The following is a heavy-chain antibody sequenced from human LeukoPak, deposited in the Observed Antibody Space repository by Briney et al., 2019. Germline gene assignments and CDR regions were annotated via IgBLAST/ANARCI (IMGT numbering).Heavy chain of an antibody. Sequence: ASVRVSCKASGYTFTSYAMHWVRQAPGQGLEWMGWINTNTRKPTYAQGFTGRFVFSLDTSVSTAYLQINSLKAEDTAVYYCARNNADGEGRFGDWGQGTLVXVSS. D-gene: IGHD3-10*01. CDR3: ARNNADGEGRFGD. V-gene: IGHV7-4-1*02. CDR2: INTNTRKP. CDR1: GYTFTSYA. J-gene: IGHJ1*01.